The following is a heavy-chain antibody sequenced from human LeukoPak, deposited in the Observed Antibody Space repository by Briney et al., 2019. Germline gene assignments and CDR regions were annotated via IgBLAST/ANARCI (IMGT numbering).Heavy chain of an antibody. Sequence: GSLRLSCAASGFTFSNAWMSWVRQAPGKGLEWVGRIKSKTDGGTTDDAAPVKGRFTISTYNSNNTLYMPMNSLKTEDTAVYYCTRQIGYYDILTGPFYYYYGMDVWGQGTTVTVSS. CDR3: TRQIGYYDILTGPFYYYYGMDV. J-gene: IGHJ6*02. CDR2: IKSKTDGGTT. CDR1: GFTFSNAW. D-gene: IGHD3-9*01. V-gene: IGHV3-15*01.